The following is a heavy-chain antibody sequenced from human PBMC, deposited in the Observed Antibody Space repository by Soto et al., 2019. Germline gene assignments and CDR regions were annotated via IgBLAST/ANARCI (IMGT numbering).Heavy chain of an antibody. CDR1: GGSFSGYY. CDR2: INHSGST. V-gene: IGHV4-34*01. J-gene: IGHJ4*02. CDR3: ARGRRVYSYRSRMYSFDY. Sequence: ASETLSLTCAVYGGSFSGYYWSWIRQPPGKGLEWIGEINHSGSTNYNPSLKSRVTISVDTSKNQFSLKLSSVTAADTAVYYCARGRRVYSYRSRMYSFDYSGQATLVTVSS. D-gene: IGHD5-18*01.